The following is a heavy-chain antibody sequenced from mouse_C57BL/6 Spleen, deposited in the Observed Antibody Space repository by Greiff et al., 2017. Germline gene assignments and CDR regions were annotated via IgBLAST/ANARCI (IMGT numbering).Heavy chain of an antibody. V-gene: IGHV1-12*01. CDR3: ARSRDDGYLGYAMDY. Sequence: QVQLKESGAELVRPGASVKMSCKASGYTFTSYNMHWVKQTPRQGLEWIGAIYPGNGDTSYNQKFKGKATLTVDKSSSTAYMQLSSLTSEDSAVYFCARSRDDGYLGYAMDYWGQGTSVTVSS. CDR1: GYTFTSYN. J-gene: IGHJ4*01. D-gene: IGHD2-3*01. CDR2: IYPGNGDT.